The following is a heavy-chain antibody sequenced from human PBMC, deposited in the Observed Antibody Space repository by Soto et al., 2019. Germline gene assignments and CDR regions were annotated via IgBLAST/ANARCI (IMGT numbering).Heavy chain of an antibody. J-gene: IGHJ5*02. D-gene: IGHD2-15*01. CDR2: IYHSGST. V-gene: IGHV4-30-2*01. CDR1: GGSISSGGYS. CDR3: ARAYGGKTSYNWFDP. Sequence: QLQLQESGSGLVKPSQTLSLTCAVSGGSISSGGYSWSWIRQPPGKGLEWIGYIYHSGSTYYNPSLKRRVTIAVDRSKNQFSLKLSSVTAADTAVYYCARAYGGKTSYNWFDPWGQGTLVTVSS.